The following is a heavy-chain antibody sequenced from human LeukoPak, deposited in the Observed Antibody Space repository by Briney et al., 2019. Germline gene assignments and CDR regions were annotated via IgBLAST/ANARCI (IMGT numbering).Heavy chain of an antibody. V-gene: IGHV1-2*02. CDR3: ARIYSRGWSLDY. D-gene: IGHD6-19*01. J-gene: IGHJ4*02. CDR1: GYSFSDFY. CDR2: INPNSGGT. Sequence: ASVKVSCTASGYSFSDFYIHWLRQAPGQGLEWLGWINPNSGGTNFAQYFQGRVTMTRDTSTSTVYMELSSLRSDDTAVYYCARIYSRGWSLDYWGPGTLVTVSS.